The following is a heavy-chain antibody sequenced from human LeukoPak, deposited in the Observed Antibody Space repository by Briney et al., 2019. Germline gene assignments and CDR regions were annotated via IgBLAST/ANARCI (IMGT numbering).Heavy chain of an antibody. CDR3: ARGPSDIVASPDVNGMDV. Sequence: KSSETLSLTCAVYGGSFSGYYWSWIRQPPGKGLEWIGEINHSGSTNYNPSLKSRVTISVDTSKNQFSLKLSSVTAADTAVYYCARGPSDIVASPDVNGMDVWGQGTTVTVSS. D-gene: IGHD5-12*01. V-gene: IGHV4-34*01. CDR1: GGSFSGYY. J-gene: IGHJ6*02. CDR2: INHSGST.